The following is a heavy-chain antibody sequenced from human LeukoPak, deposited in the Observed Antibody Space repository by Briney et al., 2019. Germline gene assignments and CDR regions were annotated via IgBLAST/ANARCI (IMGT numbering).Heavy chain of an antibody. V-gene: IGHV4-59*01. D-gene: IGHD1-26*01. J-gene: IGHJ4*02. CDR2: IYHSGSS. CDR1: GGAISGYY. CDR3: AREGSSGSYNY. Sequence: SETLSLTCTVSGGAISGYYWSWIRQPPGRGLEWIGYIYHSGSSNYNPSLKSRVTISVDTSKNQFSLKLTSVTVADTAVYYCAREGSSGSYNYWGQGALVTVSS.